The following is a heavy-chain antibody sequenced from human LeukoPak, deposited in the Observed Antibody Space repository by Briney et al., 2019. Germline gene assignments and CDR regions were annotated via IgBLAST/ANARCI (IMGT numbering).Heavy chain of an antibody. J-gene: IGHJ4*02. Sequence: GGSLRLSCAASGFTFSTYGMNWVRQAPGKGLEWVSAISGSGGSTYYADSVKGRFTISRDNSKNTLYLQMNSLRAEDTAVYYCAGGGVYSSGWYGLDYWGQGTLVTVSS. CDR1: GFTFSTYG. V-gene: IGHV3-23*01. CDR2: ISGSGGST. D-gene: IGHD6-19*01. CDR3: AGGGVYSSGWYGLDY.